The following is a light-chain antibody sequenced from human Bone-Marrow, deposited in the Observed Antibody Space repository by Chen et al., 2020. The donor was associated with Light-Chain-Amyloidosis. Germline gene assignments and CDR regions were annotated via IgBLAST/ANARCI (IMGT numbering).Light chain of an antibody. Sequence: DIQMSQSPSTLSASIGDRVFITCRASKSIRTYINWYQQKPVKAPKLLIYAASSLQSGVPSRFSGSGSGTEFTLTISSLQPEDFATYYCQQSYITPQVTFGGGTKVEIK. J-gene: IGKJ4*01. CDR3: QQSYITPQVT. V-gene: IGKV1-39*01. CDR2: AAS. CDR1: KSIRTY.